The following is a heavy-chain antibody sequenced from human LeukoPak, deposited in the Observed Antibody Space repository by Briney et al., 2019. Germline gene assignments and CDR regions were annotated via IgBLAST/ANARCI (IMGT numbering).Heavy chain of an antibody. CDR2: ISTSSIYI. D-gene: IGHD2-2*01. Sequence: PGGSLRLSCAASGFTFSSYGMHWVRQAPGKVLEWVSSISTSSIYIYYADSVKGRFTISRDNAKNSLYLQMNSLRAEDTAVYYCARGSNYCSSISCRMNDWGQGTLVTVSS. CDR3: ARGSNYCSSISCRMND. CDR1: GFTFSSYG. J-gene: IGHJ4*02. V-gene: IGHV3-21*01.